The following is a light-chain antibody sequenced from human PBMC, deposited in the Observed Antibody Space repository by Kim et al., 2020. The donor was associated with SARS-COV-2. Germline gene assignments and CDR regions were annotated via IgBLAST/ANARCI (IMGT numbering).Light chain of an antibody. CDR1: NIGSKN. Sequence: VALGQPARSTCGGNNIGSKNVHWYQQKAGQAPVLVIYRDTNRPSGIPDRFSGSNSGNTATLTISRAQAGDEADYFCQVWDSSTVVFGGGTQLTVL. J-gene: IGLJ2*01. CDR3: QVWDSSTVV. V-gene: IGLV3-9*01. CDR2: RDT.